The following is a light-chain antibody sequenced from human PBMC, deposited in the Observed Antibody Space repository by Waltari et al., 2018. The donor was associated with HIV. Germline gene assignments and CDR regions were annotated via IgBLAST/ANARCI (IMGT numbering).Light chain of an antibody. Sequence: QSVLTQPPSASGTPGQRVTISCSGSSSNIGSTAFNWYTQLPGTAPKLLIYSNKQRPSGVPDRFSGSKSGTSASLAISGLQSDDEADYYCAAWDDSLNDSYVFGPGTKVTVL. CDR2: SNK. CDR1: SSNIGSTA. J-gene: IGLJ1*01. CDR3: AAWDDSLNDSYV. V-gene: IGLV1-44*01.